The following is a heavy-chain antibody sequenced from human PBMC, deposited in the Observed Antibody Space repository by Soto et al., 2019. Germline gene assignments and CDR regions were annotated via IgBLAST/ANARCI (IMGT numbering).Heavy chain of an antibody. CDR2: VYSTGTI. J-gene: IGHJ5*02. Sequence: KTSETLSLTCTVSGDFISYYSWAWIRQSAGKGLEWIGRVYSTGTIFYNPSLKSRATMSVDTSKNQFSLKLTSVNAADTAVYYCARDDFGRNTRALDPWGQGTLVTVSS. D-gene: IGHD4-17*01. V-gene: IGHV4-4*07. CDR3: ARDDFGRNTRALDP. CDR1: GDFISYYS.